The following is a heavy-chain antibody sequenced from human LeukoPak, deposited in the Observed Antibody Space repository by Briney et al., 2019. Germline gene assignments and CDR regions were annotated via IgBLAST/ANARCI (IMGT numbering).Heavy chain of an antibody. Sequence: SETLSLTCTVSGGSISSSSYYWGWIRQPPGKGLEWIGSIYYSGSTYYNPSLKSRVTISVDTSKNQFSLKLSSVTAADTAVYYCASDSSGYYPNWFDPWGQGTLVTVSS. CDR2: IYYSGST. V-gene: IGHV4-39*01. CDR3: ASDSSGYYPNWFDP. CDR1: GGSISSSSYY. J-gene: IGHJ5*02. D-gene: IGHD3-22*01.